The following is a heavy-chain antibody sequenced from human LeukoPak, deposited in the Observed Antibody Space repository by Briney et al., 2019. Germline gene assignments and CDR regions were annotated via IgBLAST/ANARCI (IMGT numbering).Heavy chain of an antibody. CDR1: GYTFNTYG. D-gene: IGHD3-10*01. J-gene: IGHJ4*02. CDR2: ISTYNGDT. CDR3: ARVEGGSGSYFDY. Sequence: ASVKVSCKASGYTFNTYGISWVRQAPGQGLEWMGWISTYNGDTKYAEKLQGRVTMTTDTSTTTAYMDLRTLRSDDTAVYYCARVEGGSGSYFDYWGQGTLVTVSS. V-gene: IGHV1-18*01.